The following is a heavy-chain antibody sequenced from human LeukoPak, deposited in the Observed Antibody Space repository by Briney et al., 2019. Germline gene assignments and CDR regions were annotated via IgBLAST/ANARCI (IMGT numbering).Heavy chain of an antibody. CDR2: SSGSCGST. J-gene: IGHJ4*02. V-gene: IGHV3-23*01. CDR3: AKDRRSYGIYYFDY. D-gene: IGHD5-18*01. Sequence: GGPLRLSCAPSGFTFSSYDMSGVRQAPGKGREWLSASSGSCGSTYYADSVKARFTISRDNSKNPLYLQMNSLRAEDTAVYYCAKDRRSYGIYYFDYWGQGTLVTVSS. CDR1: GFTFSSYD.